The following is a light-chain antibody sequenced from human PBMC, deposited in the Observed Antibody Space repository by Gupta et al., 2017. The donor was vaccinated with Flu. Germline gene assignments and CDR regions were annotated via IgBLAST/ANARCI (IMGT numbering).Light chain of an antibody. CDR2: EVN. CDR1: SLY. CDR3: SSFAGSNLL. V-gene: IGLV2-8*01. Sequence: QSALTQPPSAAGSPGQSVTITCAATSLYVAWYQNPPGNAHNLLIYEVNKRPSGAPDRFSGSKSDTTASLTVSGLQAEDDDYYYCSSFAGSNLLFGGGTKLTVL. J-gene: IGLJ3*02.